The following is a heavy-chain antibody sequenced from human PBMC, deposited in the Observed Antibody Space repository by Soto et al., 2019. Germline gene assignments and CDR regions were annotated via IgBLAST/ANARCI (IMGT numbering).Heavy chain of an antibody. CDR2: INPNSGGT. Sequence: GASVKVSCKASGYTFTGYYMHWVRQAPGQGLEWMGWINPNSGGTNYAQKFQGWVTMTRDTSISTAYMELSRLRSDDTAVYYCAREGGITGTTGDVDYWGQGTLVIVSS. CDR1: GYTFTGYY. J-gene: IGHJ4*02. D-gene: IGHD1-7*01. V-gene: IGHV1-2*04. CDR3: AREGGITGTTGDVDY.